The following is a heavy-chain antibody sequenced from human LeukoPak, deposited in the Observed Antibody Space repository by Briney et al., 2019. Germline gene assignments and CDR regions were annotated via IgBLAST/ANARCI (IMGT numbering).Heavy chain of an antibody. D-gene: IGHD6-19*01. J-gene: IGHJ4*02. Sequence: GGSLRLSCAASGFTFSSYSMNWVRQAPGKGLEWVSSISSSSSYIYYADSVKGRFTIPRDNAKNSLYLQMNSLRAEDTAVYYCARDLSGWYREYYFDYWGQGTLVTVSS. CDR1: GFTFSSYS. CDR2: ISSSSSYI. CDR3: ARDLSGWYREYYFDY. V-gene: IGHV3-21*01.